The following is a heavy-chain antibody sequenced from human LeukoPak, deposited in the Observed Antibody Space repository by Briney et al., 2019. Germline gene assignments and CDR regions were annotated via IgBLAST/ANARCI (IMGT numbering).Heavy chain of an antibody. Sequence: SETLSLTCTVSGGSSSSSSYYWGWIRQHPGKGLEWIGCIYDSRFTYYNPSLKSRVTISVDSSENRLSLKLSSLTAADTAVYDCARGFDSSKMGYWGQGILVTVSS. CDR1: GGSSSSSSYY. D-gene: IGHD3-22*01. V-gene: IGHV4-31*03. CDR3: ARGFDSSKMGY. CDR2: IYDSRFT. J-gene: IGHJ4*02.